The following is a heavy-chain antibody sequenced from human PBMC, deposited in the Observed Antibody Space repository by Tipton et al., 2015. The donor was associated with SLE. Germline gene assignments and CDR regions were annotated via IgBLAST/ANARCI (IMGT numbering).Heavy chain of an antibody. D-gene: IGHD5-12*01. CDR1: GTSVSRNSYY. J-gene: IGHJ5*02. V-gene: IGHV4-61*01. CDR3: ANDYGGSRGYDNCFDP. Sequence: TLSLTCTVSGTSVSRNSYYWSWIRQPPGKGLEWIGYFSYSGSPNYNPSLKSRVTISADTSKNQFSLKVSSVTAADSAVYYCANDYGGSRGYDNCFDPWGQGILVTVSS. CDR2: FSYSGSP.